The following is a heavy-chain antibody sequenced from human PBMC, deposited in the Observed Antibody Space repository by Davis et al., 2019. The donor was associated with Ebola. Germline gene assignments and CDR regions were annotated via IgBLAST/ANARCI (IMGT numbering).Heavy chain of an antibody. CDR3: ARGSSVTARSAFDI. CDR1: GFTLSKNA. J-gene: IGHJ3*02. V-gene: IGHV3-23*01. Sequence: ESLKISCAVSGFTLSKNAMGWVRQAPGKGLEWVSTISTGGATYYADPVKGRSTISRDNSKNTLYLQMNSLRAEDTAVYYCARGSSVTARSAFDIWGQGTLVTVSS. D-gene: IGHD2-21*02. CDR2: ISTGGAT.